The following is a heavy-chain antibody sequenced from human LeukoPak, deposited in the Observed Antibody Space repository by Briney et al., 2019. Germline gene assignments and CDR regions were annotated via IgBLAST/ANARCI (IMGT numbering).Heavy chain of an antibody. Sequence: GGSLRLSCAASGFTFSSYAMHCVRQAPGKGLEWVAVISYDGSNKYYADSVKGRFTISRDNSKNTLYLQMNSLRAEDTAVYYCARARPGWYANSDYFDYWGQGTLVTVSS. J-gene: IGHJ4*02. CDR3: ARARPGWYANSDYFDY. CDR1: GFTFSSYA. V-gene: IGHV3-30-3*01. D-gene: IGHD6-19*01. CDR2: ISYDGSNK.